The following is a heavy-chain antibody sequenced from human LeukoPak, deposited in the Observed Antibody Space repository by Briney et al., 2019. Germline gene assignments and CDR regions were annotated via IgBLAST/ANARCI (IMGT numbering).Heavy chain of an antibody. V-gene: IGHV1-69*06. CDR1: GGTFSSYA. J-gene: IGHJ4*02. Sequence: SVKVSCKASGGTFSSYAISWVRQAPGQGLEWMGGIIPIFGTANYAQKFQGRVTITADKSTSTAYMELSSLRSEHTAVYYCASRGGTWTEFDYWGQGTLVTVSS. CDR3: ASRGGTWTEFDY. CDR2: IIPIFGTA. D-gene: IGHD3-16*01.